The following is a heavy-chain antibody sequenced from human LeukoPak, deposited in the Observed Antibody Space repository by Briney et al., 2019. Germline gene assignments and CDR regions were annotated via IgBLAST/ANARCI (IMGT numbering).Heavy chain of an antibody. CDR2: IYSGGNT. CDR3: ARDGWSGSSSFQNHDAFDI. Sequence: GGSLRLSCAASGFTVSSNYMSWVRQAPGKGLEWVSVIYSGGNTSYADSVKGRFTISRDNSKNTLYLQMNSLRAEDTAVYYCARDGWSGSSSFQNHDAFDIWGQGTMVTVSS. J-gene: IGHJ3*02. V-gene: IGHV3-53*01. CDR1: GFTVSSNY. D-gene: IGHD6-6*01.